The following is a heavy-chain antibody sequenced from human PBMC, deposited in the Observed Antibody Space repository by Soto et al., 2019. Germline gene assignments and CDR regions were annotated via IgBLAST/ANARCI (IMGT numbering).Heavy chain of an antibody. CDR2: ILYDGSEK. CDR3: LRVDIRGNWEYGAGR. D-gene: IGHD4-17*01. J-gene: IGHJ4*02. V-gene: IGHV3-33*01. Sequence: QVQLVETGGGVVQPGRSLRLSCVASGFTFNTYGMHWVRQAPGKGLEWVATILYDGSEKYYADSLKGRFTIARDNSNNPVQLQMNSLRGDDTAVYFCLRVDIRGNWEYGAGRGGQGTPVTISS. CDR1: GFTFNTYG.